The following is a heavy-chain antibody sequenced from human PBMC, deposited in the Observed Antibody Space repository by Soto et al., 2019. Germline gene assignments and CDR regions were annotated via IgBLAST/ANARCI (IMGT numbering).Heavy chain of an antibody. V-gene: IGHV1-8*01. CDR1: GYTVTSYD. J-gene: IGHJ6*03. Sequence: GAAVKLSCKASGYTVTSYDINWVRQATGQGLEWMGWMNPNSGNTGYAQKFQGRVTMTRNTSISTAYMELSSLRSDDTAVYYCAREMGAFEPYYYCYFLAVWGKGTTVTVSS. CDR2: MNPNSGNT. CDR3: AREMGAFEPYYYCYFLAV.